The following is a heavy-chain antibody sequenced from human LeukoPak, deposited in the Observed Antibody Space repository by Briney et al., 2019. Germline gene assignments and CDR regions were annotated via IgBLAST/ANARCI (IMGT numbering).Heavy chain of an antibody. D-gene: IGHD6-13*01. CDR2: IRYDGSNK. Sequence: GGSLRLSCAASGVTFSSCGMHWGRQAPGKGLEWMTFIRYDGSNKYYADSVKGRFTISRDNSKTTMYLQMNSLRAEDTAVYYCAKEGYSRRESHFYYMDVWGKGTTVTVSS. CDR1: GVTFSSCG. V-gene: IGHV3-30*02. CDR3: AKEGYSRRESHFYYMDV. J-gene: IGHJ6*03.